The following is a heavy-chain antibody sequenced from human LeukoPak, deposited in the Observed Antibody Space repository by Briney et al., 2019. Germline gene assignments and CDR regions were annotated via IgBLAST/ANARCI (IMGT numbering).Heavy chain of an antibody. Sequence: SETLSLTCTVSGASISSFYWTWIRQPAGKGLEWIGLIYSSGSTNYNPSLKSRVTMSVDTSKNQFSLKLSSVTAADTAFYYCAREAASLDYWGQGTLVTVSS. CDR1: GASISSFY. CDR3: AREAASLDY. V-gene: IGHV4-4*07. CDR2: IYSSGST. D-gene: IGHD2-15*01. J-gene: IGHJ4*02.